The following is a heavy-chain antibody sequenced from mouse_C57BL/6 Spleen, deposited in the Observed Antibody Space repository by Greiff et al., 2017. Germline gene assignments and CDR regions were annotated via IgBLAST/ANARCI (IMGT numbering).Heavy chain of an antibody. J-gene: IGHJ2*01. CDR2: ISSGGDYI. CDR1: GFTFSSYA. Sequence: DVQLVESGEGLVKPGGSLKLSCAASGFTFSSYAMSWVRQTPEKRLEWVAYISSGGDYIDYADTVKGRFTISRDNARNTPYLQMSSLKSEDTAMYYCTRDSSGYYFDYWGQGTTLTVSS. D-gene: IGHD3-2*02. V-gene: IGHV5-9-1*02. CDR3: TRDSSGYYFDY.